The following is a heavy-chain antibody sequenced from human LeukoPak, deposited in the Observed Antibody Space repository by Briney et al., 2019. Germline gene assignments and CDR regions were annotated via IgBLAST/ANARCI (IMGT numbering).Heavy chain of an antibody. Sequence: SETLSLTCAVYGGSFIGYFWSWIRQPPGKGLEWIGEINHSGSTNYNPSLKSRVTISVDTSKNQFSLKLSSVTAADTAVYYCARASSVGYSYGKDFDYWGQGTLVTVSS. J-gene: IGHJ4*02. D-gene: IGHD5-18*01. CDR3: ARASSVGYSYGKDFDY. V-gene: IGHV4-34*01. CDR1: GGSFIGYF. CDR2: INHSGST.